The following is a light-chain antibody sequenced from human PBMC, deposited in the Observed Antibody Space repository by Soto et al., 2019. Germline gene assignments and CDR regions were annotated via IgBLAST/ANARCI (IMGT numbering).Light chain of an antibody. CDR3: SSFTSRFTFNYV. J-gene: IGLJ1*01. V-gene: IGLV2-14*01. CDR1: SSDVGAYNY. Sequence: QSVLTRPASVSGSPGQSITISCTGTSSDVGAYNYVSWYQQHPGKAPKIIIYEVTNRPSGVSNRFSGSKSGNTASLTISGLQAEDDADYYCSSFTSRFTFNYVFGTGTKVTV. CDR2: EVT.